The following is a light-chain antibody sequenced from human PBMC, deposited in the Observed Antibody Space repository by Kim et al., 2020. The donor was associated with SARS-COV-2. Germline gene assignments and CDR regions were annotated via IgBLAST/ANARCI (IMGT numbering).Light chain of an antibody. CDR2: AAS. V-gene: IGKV1-27*01. J-gene: IGKJ1*01. Sequence: AAGGTRVTITRRGSQGISNHLAWYRQKPGKVPKHLSYAASALQSGVPSRFSGGGSGTDFTLTISSLQPEDVATYYCQKYNSAPRTFGQGTKVDIK. CDR3: QKYNSAPRT. CDR1: QGISNH.